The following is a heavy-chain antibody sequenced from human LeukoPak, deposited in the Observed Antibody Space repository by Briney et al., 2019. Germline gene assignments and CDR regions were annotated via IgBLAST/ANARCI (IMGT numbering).Heavy chain of an antibody. CDR3: ARDSGTTQPPYYYYMDV. J-gene: IGHJ6*03. V-gene: IGHV4-4*07. CDR1: CGSIRIYY. CDR2: IYTSGST. D-gene: IGHD4-11*01. Sequence: PSETLSLTCTVSCGSIRIYYWSWIRQPAGKGLEWIGRIYTSGSTNYNPSLKSRVTMSVDTSKNQFSLKLSSVTAADTAVYYCARDSGTTQPPYYYYMDVWGKGTTVTVSS.